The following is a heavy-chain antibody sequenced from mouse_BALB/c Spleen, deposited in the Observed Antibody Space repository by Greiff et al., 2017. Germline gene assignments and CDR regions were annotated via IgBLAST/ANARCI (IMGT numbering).Heavy chain of an antibody. CDR2: ISSGSSTI. J-gene: IGHJ4*01. V-gene: IGHV5-17*02. D-gene: IGHD1-1*01. Sequence: EVMLVESGGGLVQPGGSRKLSCAASGFTFSSFGMHWVRQAPEKGLEWVAYISSGSSTIYYADTVKGRFTISRDNPKNTLFLQMTSLRSEDTAMYYCARSGYGSSFYYAMDYWGQGTSVTVSS. CDR3: ARSGYGSSFYYAMDY. CDR1: GFTFSSFG.